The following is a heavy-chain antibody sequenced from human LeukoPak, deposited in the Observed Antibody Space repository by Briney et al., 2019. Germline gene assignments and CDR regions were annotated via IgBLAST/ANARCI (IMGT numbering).Heavy chain of an antibody. CDR2: ISSSGSTI. J-gene: IGHJ4*02. V-gene: IGHV3-11*01. CDR3: ARAVGALDY. D-gene: IGHD1-26*01. CDR1: GFTSSNYY. Sequence: GGPLSFSCAPPGFTSSNYYMSGFRQAPGKGLEWVSYISSSGSTIYYADSVKGRFTISRDNAKNSLYLQMNSLRAEDTAVYYCARAVGALDYWGQGTLVTVSS.